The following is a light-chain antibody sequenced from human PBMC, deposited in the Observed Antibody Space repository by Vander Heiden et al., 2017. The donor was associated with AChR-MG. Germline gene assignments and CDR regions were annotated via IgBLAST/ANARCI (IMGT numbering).Light chain of an antibody. J-gene: IGKJ3*01. V-gene: IGKV3-15*01. CDR1: QSVSSN. CDR3: QQYNNWPPVT. CDR2: GES. Sequence: EIVMTQSPATLSVSPGERATLSCRASQSVSSNLAWYQQKPGQAPRLLIYGESTRATGIPARFSGSGSGTEFTLTISSLQSEDFAVHYCQQYNNWPPVTFGPGTKVDIK.